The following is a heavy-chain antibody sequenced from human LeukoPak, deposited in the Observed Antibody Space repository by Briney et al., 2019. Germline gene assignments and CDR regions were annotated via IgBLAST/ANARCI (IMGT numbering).Heavy chain of an antibody. Sequence: PGGSLRLSCAASGFTFSSYWMSWVRQAPGKGLEWVANIKQDGSEKYYVDSVKGRFTISRDNAKNSLYLQMNSLRAEDTAVYYCAGGGDYDFWSGYYQTNYYYYGMDVWGQGTTVTVSS. CDR1: GFTFSSYW. D-gene: IGHD3-3*01. V-gene: IGHV3-7*01. CDR2: IKQDGSEK. J-gene: IGHJ6*02. CDR3: AGGGDYDFWSGYYQTNYYYYGMDV.